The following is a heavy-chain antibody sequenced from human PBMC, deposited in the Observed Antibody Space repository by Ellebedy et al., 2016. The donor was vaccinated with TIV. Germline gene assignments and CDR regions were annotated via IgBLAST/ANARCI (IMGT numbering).Heavy chain of an antibody. J-gene: IGHJ6*02. CDR3: ALGLWFGELLDRTPYYYGMDV. CDR2: IYPGDSDT. Sequence: GESLKISXKGSGYSFTSYWIGWVRQMPGKGLEWMGIIYPGDSDTRYSPSFQGQVTISADKSISTAYLQWSSLKASDTAMYYCALGLWFGELLDRTPYYYGMDVWGQGTTVTVSS. D-gene: IGHD3-10*01. CDR1: GYSFTSYW. V-gene: IGHV5-51*01.